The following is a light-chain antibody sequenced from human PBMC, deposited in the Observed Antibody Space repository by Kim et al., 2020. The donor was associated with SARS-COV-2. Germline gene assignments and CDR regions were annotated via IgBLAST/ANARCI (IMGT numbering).Light chain of an antibody. V-gene: IGKV1-5*03. J-gene: IGKJ1*01. CDR2: TAS. CDR3: QQYNSYYPQT. Sequence: RASQNINMFLGWYQQKPGKAPKLLIYTASYLETGVPSRLSGSGSGTEFTLAISSLQPDDFATYYCQQYNSYYPQTFGQGTTVDIK. CDR1: QNINMF.